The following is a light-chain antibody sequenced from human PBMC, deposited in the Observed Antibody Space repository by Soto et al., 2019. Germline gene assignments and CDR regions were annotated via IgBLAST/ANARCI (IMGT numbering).Light chain of an antibody. CDR2: EVT. J-gene: IGLJ1*01. V-gene: IGLV2-14*01. CDR3: SSYASGSSLV. CDR1: SSDIGSYNF. Sequence: QSALTQPASVSGSPGQSITISCSGTSSDIGSYNFVSWYQQHPGKAPKLMIFEVTSRPSGVSNRFSGSKSGNTAYLTISGLQADDEADYYCSSYASGSSLVFGTGTKLTVL.